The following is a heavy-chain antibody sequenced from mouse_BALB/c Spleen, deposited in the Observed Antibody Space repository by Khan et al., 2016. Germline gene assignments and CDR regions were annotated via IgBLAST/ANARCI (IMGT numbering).Heavy chain of an antibody. CDR3: AISPNDYDVGFAY. CDR2: IDPANGNT. J-gene: IGHJ3*01. V-gene: IGHV14-3*02. Sequence: VQLQQSGAELVKPGASVKLSCTASGFNFTDTYMHWVKQRPEQGLEWIGRIDPANGNTKYAPKFQGTATITADTSSNTAYLQLSSLTSEDTAVYYCAISPNDYDVGFAYWGQGTLVTVTA. D-gene: IGHD2-4*01. CDR1: GFNFTDTY.